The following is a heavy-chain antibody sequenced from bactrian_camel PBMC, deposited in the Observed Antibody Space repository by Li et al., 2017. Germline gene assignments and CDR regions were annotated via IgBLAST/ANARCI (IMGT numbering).Heavy chain of an antibody. J-gene: IGHJ6*01. CDR3: AADGPIHDGLLFRHLVTCMADFGY. V-gene: IGHV3S25*01. Sequence: QLVESGGGLVQAGGPLRLSCVASGYTYGEYCVGWFRQAPGKRLEGVAAIYTGGVNTYFADSLKGRFTISRDNAKNTVFLQMNSLKPEDTAVYYCAADGPIHDGLLFRHLVTCMADFGYWGQGTQVTVS. D-gene: IGHD2*01. CDR1: GYTYGEYC. CDR2: IYTGGVNT.